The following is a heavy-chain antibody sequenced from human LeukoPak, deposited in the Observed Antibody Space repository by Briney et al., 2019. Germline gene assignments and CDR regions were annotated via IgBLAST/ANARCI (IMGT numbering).Heavy chain of an antibody. V-gene: IGHV4-34*01. CDR3: ARGPYSSGWYRYDY. CDR1: GGSFSGYY. Sequence: PSETLSLTCAVYGGSFSGYYWSWIRQPPGKGLEWIGEINHSGSTNYNPSLKSRVTISVDTSKNQFSLKLSSVTAADTAVYYCARGPYSSGWYRYDYWGQGNLVTVSS. J-gene: IGHJ4*02. D-gene: IGHD6-19*01. CDR2: INHSGST.